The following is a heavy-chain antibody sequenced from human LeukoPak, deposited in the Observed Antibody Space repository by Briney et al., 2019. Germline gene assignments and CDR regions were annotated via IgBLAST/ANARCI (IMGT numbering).Heavy chain of an antibody. Sequence: GGSLRLSCAASGFTFSSNGTHWVRQAPGKVLEWVAFIRYDGSDKYYADSVKGRFTISRDNSKNTLYLQMNSLRVEDTAVYYCAARDFWSGPAFDCWGQGTLVTVSS. CDR3: AARDFWSGPAFDC. V-gene: IGHV3-30*02. D-gene: IGHD3-3*01. CDR2: IRYDGSDK. CDR1: GFTFSSNG. J-gene: IGHJ4*02.